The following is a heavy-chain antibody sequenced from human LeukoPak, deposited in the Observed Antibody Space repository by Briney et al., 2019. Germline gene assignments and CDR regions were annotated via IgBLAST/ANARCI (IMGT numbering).Heavy chain of an antibody. V-gene: IGHV3-7*04. CDR1: GFTFSNYW. CDR2: IKKDGSEK. Sequence: PGGSLRLSCAVSGFTFSNYWMSWVRQAPGKGLEWVANIKKDGSEKYYVDSVKGRFTISRDNAKNALYLQMNSLRAGDRAVYYCARDRCSSTSCFIDYWGQGTLVTVSS. CDR3: ARDRCSSTSCFIDY. J-gene: IGHJ4*02. D-gene: IGHD2-2*01.